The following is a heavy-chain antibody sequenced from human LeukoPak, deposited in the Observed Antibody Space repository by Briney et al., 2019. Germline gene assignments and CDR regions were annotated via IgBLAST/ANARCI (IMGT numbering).Heavy chain of an antibody. D-gene: IGHD3-22*01. CDR2: INPNSGGT. CDR3: ASYYDGSGYHPSRFDY. J-gene: IGHJ4*02. Sequence: ASVKVSCKASGYTFTGYYMHWVRQAPGQGLEWMGWINPNSGGTDYAQRFQGRVTMTRDTSISTAYMELSRLRSDDTAVYYCASYYDGSGYHPSRFDYWGQGTLVTVSS. V-gene: IGHV1-2*02. CDR1: GYTFTGYY.